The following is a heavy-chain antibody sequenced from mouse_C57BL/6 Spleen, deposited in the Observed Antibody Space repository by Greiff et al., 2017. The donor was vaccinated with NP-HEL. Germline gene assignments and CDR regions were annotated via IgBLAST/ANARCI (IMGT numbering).Heavy chain of an antibody. CDR1: GYTFTSYW. D-gene: IGHD2-1*01. J-gene: IGHJ4*01. CDR3: ARGGLYYGNYDYAMDY. V-gene: IGHV1-55*01. CDR2: IYPGSGST. Sequence: VQLQQPGAELVKPGASVKMSCKASGYTFTSYWITWVQPRPGQGLEWIGDIYPGSGSTNYNEKFKSKATLTVDTSSSAAYMQLSSLTSEDSAVYYCARGGLYYGNYDYAMDYWGQGTSVTVSS.